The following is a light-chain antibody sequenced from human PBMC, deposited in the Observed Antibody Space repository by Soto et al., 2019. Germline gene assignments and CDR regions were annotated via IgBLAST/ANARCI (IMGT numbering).Light chain of an antibody. J-gene: IGKJ2*01. Sequence: EIVMTQSPATLSLSPGERATLSCRASQTIDNTVAWYQRKPGQAPRLLIYDASTRATGVPARFSGSGSGTDFTLTINSLQSEDFAVYYCQHYNYWPYTFGQGTKVEIK. CDR1: QTIDNT. CDR3: QHYNYWPYT. V-gene: IGKV3-15*01. CDR2: DAS.